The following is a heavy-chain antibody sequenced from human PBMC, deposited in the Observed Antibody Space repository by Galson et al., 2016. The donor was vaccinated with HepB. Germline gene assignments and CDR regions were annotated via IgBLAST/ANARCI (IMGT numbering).Heavy chain of an antibody. Sequence: SLRLSCAASGFTFRKYGMHLVRQPPGGGLEWVGLISDDGSNKDYADSVKGRFTISRDNSKNTLYLQMNSLRAEDTAVYYCAKSAAATTGWFDPWGQGTLVTVSS. CDR3: AKSAAATTGWFDP. V-gene: IGHV3-30*18. CDR1: GFTFRKYG. D-gene: IGHD1-7*01. CDR2: ISDDGSNK. J-gene: IGHJ5*02.